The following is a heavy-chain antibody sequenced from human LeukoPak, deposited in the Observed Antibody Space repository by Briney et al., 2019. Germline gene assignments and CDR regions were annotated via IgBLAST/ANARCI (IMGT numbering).Heavy chain of an antibody. CDR1: GGTFSSYA. CDR3: ARARYFDWLIFNWFDP. D-gene: IGHD3-9*01. CDR2: IIPIFGTA. V-gene: IGHV1-69*05. Sequence: SVEVSCKASGGTFSSYAISWVRQAPGQGLEWMGGIIPIFGTANYAQKFQGRVTITTDESTSTDYMELSSLRSEDTAVYYCARARYFDWLIFNWFDPWGQGTLVTVSS. J-gene: IGHJ5*02.